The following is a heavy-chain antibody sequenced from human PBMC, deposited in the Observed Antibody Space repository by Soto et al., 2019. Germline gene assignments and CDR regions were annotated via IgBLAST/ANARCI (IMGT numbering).Heavy chain of an antibody. V-gene: IGHV4-34*01. Sequence: SETLSLTCAVYGGSVSVYYWSWIRQPPGKGLEWIGEINHSGSTNYNPSLKSRVTISVDTSKNQFSLKLSSVTAADTAVYYCARGWNRYRIQIWFNGMDVWGQGTPVTVSS. CDR1: GGSVSVYY. CDR3: ARGWNRYRIQIWFNGMDV. J-gene: IGHJ6*02. CDR2: INHSGST. D-gene: IGHD5-18*01.